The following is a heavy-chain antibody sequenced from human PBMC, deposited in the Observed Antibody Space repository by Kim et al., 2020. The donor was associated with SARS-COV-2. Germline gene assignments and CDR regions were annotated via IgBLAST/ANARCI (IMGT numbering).Heavy chain of an antibody. V-gene: IGHV3-21*01. Sequence: GGSLRLSCAASGFTFSSYSMNWVRQAPGKGLEWVSSISSSSSYIYYADSVKGRFTISRDNAKNSLYLQMNSLRAEDTAVYYCARDLHDIVVVPAANLKGYYYMDVWGKGTTVTVSS. CDR3: ARDLHDIVVVPAANLKGYYYMDV. CDR2: ISSSSSYI. D-gene: IGHD2-2*01. CDR1: GFTFSSYS. J-gene: IGHJ6*03.